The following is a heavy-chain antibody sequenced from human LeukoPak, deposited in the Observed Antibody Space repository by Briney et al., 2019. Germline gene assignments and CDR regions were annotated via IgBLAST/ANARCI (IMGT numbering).Heavy chain of an antibody. Sequence: ASVKVSCKASGYTFTGYYMHWVRQAPGQGLEWMGWINPDSGGTKYAQKFQGRVTVTRDTSISTAYMELSRLRSDDTAVYYCATDGKVVVAATPLSYWGQGTLVTVSS. CDR3: ATDGKVVVAATPLSY. CDR2: INPDSGGT. J-gene: IGHJ4*02. CDR1: GYTFTGYY. V-gene: IGHV1-2*02. D-gene: IGHD2-15*01.